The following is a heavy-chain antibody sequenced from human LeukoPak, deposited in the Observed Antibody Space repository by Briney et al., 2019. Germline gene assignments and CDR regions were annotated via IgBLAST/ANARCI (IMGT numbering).Heavy chain of an antibody. CDR3: ARGSGSYYYYYYMDV. J-gene: IGHJ6*03. CDR2: IYYSGST. V-gene: IGHV4-39*01. CDR1: GGSISSSSYY. Sequence: SETLSLTCTVSGGSISSSSYYWGWIRQPPGKGLEWIGSIYYSGSTYYNPSRKSRVTISVDTSKNQFSLKLSSVTAADTAVYYCARGSGSYYYYYYMDVWGKGTTVTISS. D-gene: IGHD3-10*01.